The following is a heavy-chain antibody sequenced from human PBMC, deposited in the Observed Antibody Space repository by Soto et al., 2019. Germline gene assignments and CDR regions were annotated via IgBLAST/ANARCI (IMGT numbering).Heavy chain of an antibody. CDR1: GFTFSSYA. D-gene: IGHD3-3*01. Sequence: GGSLRLSCAASGFTFSSYAMHWVRQAPGKGLEWVAVISYDGSNKYYADSVKGRFTISRDNSKNTLYLQMNSLRAEDTAVYYCARVFQQTFWSGYLDRREGSAVPRYYYYGMDVWGQGTTVTVSS. J-gene: IGHJ6*02. CDR2: ISYDGSNK. V-gene: IGHV3-30-3*01. CDR3: ARVFQQTFWSGYLDRREGSAVPRYYYYGMDV.